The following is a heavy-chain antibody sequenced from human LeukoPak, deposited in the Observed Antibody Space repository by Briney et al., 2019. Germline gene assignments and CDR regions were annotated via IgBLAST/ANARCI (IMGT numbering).Heavy chain of an antibody. CDR1: GFTFSSYA. Sequence: QTRGSLRLSCAASGFTFSSYAMHWVRQAPGKGLEWVAVISYDGSNKYYADSVKGRFTISRDNSKNTLYLQMNSLRAEDTAVYYCARDRPYSSGWYPDYWGQGTLVTVSS. CDR2: ISYDGSNK. CDR3: ARDRPYSSGWYPDY. J-gene: IGHJ4*02. D-gene: IGHD6-19*01. V-gene: IGHV3-30-3*01.